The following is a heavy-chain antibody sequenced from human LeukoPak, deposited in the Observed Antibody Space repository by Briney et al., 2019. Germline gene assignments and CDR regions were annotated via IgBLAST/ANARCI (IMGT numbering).Heavy chain of an antibody. CDR3: AKDQVTIFGVVIINPFGDGMDV. J-gene: IGHJ6*02. V-gene: IGHV4-59*01. D-gene: IGHD3-3*01. CDR1: GGSISSYY. Sequence: SETLSLTCTVSGGSISSYYWSWIRQPPGKGLEWIGYIYYSGSTNYNPSLKSRVTISVDTSKNQFSLKLSSVTAADTAVYYCAKDQVTIFGVVIINPFGDGMDVWGQGTTVTVSS. CDR2: IYYSGST.